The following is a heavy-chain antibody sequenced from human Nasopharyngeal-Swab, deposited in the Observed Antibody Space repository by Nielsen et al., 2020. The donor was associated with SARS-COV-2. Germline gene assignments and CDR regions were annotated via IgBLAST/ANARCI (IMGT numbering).Heavy chain of an antibody. CDR1: GFTFSSYA. J-gene: IGHJ4*02. CDR2: ISYDGSNK. V-gene: IGHV3-30-3*01. Sequence: EGSLRLSCAASGFTFSSYAMHWVRQAPGKGLEWVAVISYDGSNKYYVDSVKGRFTISRDNSKNTLYLQMNSLRAEDTAVYYCAGTSGDYWGQGTLVTVSS. CDR3: AGTSGDY.